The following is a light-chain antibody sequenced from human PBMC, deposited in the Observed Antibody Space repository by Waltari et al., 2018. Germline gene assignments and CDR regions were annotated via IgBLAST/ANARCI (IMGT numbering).Light chain of an antibody. J-gene: IGKJ3*01. CDR2: QTS. CDR3: QQYRSLPFT. Sequence: DLQMTQSPSSLSASVGDRVTITCRASQDINSYVDWYQQKPGKAPQLLIYQTSRLESGVPSRFSGSGSGTDFTLTITSLQPEDFASYYCQQYRSLPFTFGPGTKLDMK. CDR1: QDINSY. V-gene: IGKV1-39*01.